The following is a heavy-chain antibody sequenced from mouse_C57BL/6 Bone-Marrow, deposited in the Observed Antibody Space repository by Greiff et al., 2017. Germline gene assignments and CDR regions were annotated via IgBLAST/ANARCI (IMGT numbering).Heavy chain of an antibody. Sequence: QVQLQQPGAELVKPGASVTLSCKASGYTFTSYWMHWVKQRPGQGLEWIGMIHPNSGSTNYNEKFKSKATLTVDKSSSTAYMQLSSLTSEDSAVYYCARLFYYGNLCWYFDVWGTGTTVTVSS. J-gene: IGHJ1*03. CDR1: GYTFTSYW. D-gene: IGHD2-1*01. V-gene: IGHV1-64*01. CDR3: ARLFYYGNLCWYFDV. CDR2: IHPNSGST.